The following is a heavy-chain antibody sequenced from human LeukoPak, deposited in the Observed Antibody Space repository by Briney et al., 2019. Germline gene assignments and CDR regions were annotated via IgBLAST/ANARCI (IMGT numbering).Heavy chain of an antibody. CDR1: GGSISSSYW. V-gene: IGHV4-4*02. CDR3: AKSPPILTGYLPFDY. D-gene: IGHD3-9*01. Sequence: MASETLSLTCAVSGGSISSSYWWSWVRQPPGKGLEWIGEIYRTGSTNYNPSLKSRVTISVDKSKNQFSLKLSSVTAADTAMYYCAKSPPILTGYLPFDYWGQGTLVTVSS. J-gene: IGHJ4*02. CDR2: IYRTGST.